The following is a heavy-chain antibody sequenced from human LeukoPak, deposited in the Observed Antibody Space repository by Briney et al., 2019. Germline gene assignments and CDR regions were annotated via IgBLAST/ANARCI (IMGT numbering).Heavy chain of an antibody. V-gene: IGHV3-7*05. D-gene: IGHD4-17*01. J-gene: IGHJ1*01. CDR1: GFTFSSYW. CDR2: IKQDGGEK. CDR3: VRYTTVTTGGHFQH. Sequence: GSLRLSSATSGFTFSSYWMSWVRQAPGKGLEWVANIKQDGGEKNYVDSVKGRFTISRDNARSSLYLQMSGLRAEDTAVYYCVRYTTVTTGGHFQHWGQGTQVTVST.